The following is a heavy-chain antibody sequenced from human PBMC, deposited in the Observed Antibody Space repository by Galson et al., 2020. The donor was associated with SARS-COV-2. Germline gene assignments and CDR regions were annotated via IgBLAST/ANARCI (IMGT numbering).Heavy chain of an antibody. CDR3: ASPKNKFWYYDF. CDR2: MYYGGST. CDR1: GDSVSISSYY. Sequence: SETLSLTCTVSGDSVSISSYYWAWIRQPPGKGLEWIGSMYYGGSTYSSPSLESRVTISIDTSKNQFFLNLTSVTAADTAVYFCASPKNKFWYYDFWAVAPWSLSPQ. J-gene: IGHJ2*01. V-gene: IGHV4-39*01.